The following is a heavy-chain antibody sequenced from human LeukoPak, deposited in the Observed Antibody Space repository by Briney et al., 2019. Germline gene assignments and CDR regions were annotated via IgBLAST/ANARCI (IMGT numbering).Heavy chain of an antibody. CDR1: GFTFSAYA. CDR2: ISPDGTST. Sequence: GGSLRLSCSASGFTFSAYAIHWVRQAPGKRLEYVSAISPDGTSTYYADSVRGRFSISRDNSKNTLYLQMSSLRAEDTAVYYCVRDFRSADYWGQGILVTVSS. V-gene: IGHV3-64D*06. J-gene: IGHJ4*02. CDR3: VRDFRSADY.